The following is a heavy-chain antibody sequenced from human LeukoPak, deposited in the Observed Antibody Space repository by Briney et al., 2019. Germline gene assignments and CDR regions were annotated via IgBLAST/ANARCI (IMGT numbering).Heavy chain of an antibody. D-gene: IGHD3-3*01. Sequence: NPSETLSLTCTVSGGSISNYYWNWIRQPPGKGLEWIAFISDSGSTNYNPSLKSRVTISVDTSKNQFSLKLSSVTAADTAVYYCARQSGYLDYWGQGTMVTVSS. CDR2: ISDSGST. CDR1: GGSISNYY. V-gene: IGHV4-59*08. J-gene: IGHJ4*02. CDR3: ARQSGYLDY.